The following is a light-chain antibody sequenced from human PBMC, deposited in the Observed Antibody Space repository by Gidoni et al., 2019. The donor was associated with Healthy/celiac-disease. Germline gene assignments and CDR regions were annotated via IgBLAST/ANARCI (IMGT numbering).Light chain of an antibody. J-gene: IGKJ4*01. CDR2: AAS. CDR3: QQSYSTPVT. CDR1: QSISSY. Sequence: DFQMTQSPSYLSASVGDRVTITCRASQSISSYLNWYQQKPGKAPKPLIYAASSLQSGVPSRFSGSGSGTDFTLTISSLQPEEFATYYCQQSYSTPVTFGGGTKVEIK. V-gene: IGKV1-39*01.